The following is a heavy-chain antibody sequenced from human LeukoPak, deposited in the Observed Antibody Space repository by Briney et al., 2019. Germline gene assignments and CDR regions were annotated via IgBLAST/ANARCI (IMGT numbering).Heavy chain of an antibody. J-gene: IGHJ4*02. CDR2: IYSGGST. CDR3: AKTGNPAAGDY. V-gene: IGHV3-53*01. Sequence: GGSLRLSCTVSGFTVSSNSMSWVRQAPGKGLEWVSVIYSGGSTYYADSVKGRFTISRDNSKNTLYLQMNSLTAEDTAVYYCAKTGNPAAGDYWGQGTLVTVSS. D-gene: IGHD1-1*01. CDR1: GFTVSSNS.